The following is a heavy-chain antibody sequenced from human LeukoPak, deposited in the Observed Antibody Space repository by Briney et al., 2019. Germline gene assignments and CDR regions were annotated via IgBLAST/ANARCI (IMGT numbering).Heavy chain of an antibody. D-gene: IGHD3-3*01. J-gene: IGHJ4*02. CDR3: AIRSGYSAFDY. CDR1: GYTFTSYD. CDR2: MNPNSGNT. Sequence: ASVKVSCKASGYTFTSYDINWVRQATGQGLEWMGWMNPNSGNTGYAQKFQGRVTITRNTSISTAYMELSSLRSEDTAVYYCAIRSGYSAFDYWGQGTLVTVSS. V-gene: IGHV1-8*03.